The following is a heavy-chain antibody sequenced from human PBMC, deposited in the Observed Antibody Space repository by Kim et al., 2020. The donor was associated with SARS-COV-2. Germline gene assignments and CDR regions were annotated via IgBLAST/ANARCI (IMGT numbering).Heavy chain of an antibody. D-gene: IGHD2-2*01. CDR3: AGHEYPDYCYYGMDV. V-gene: IGHV4-30-4*01. Sequence: SETLSLTCTVSGGSISSGDYYWSWIRQPPGKGLEWIGYIYYSGSTYYNPSLKSRVTISVDTSKNQFSLKLSSVTAADTAVYYCAGHEYPDYCYYGMDVWGQGTTVTVSS. J-gene: IGHJ6*02. CDR2: IYYSGST. CDR1: GGSISSGDYY.